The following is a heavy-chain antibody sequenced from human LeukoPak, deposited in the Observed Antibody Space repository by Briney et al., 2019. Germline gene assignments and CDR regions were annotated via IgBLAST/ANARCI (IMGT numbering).Heavy chain of an antibody. J-gene: IGHJ4*02. CDR3: ARDRSRVLDY. D-gene: IGHD3-3*01. CDR2: INPVSGGT. CDR1: GFTFTDYY. Sequence: ASVKVSCKASGFTFTDYYMHWVRQAPGQGPEWMGWINPVSGGTDFAQKFQGRVTFSRDLSITTVYMDLRRLRFDDTAVYYCARDRSRVLDYWGQGTVATVPS. V-gene: IGHV1-2*02.